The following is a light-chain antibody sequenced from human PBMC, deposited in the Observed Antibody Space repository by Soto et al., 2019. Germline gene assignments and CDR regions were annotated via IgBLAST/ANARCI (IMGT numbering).Light chain of an antibody. J-gene: IGLJ1*01. CDR2: DVS. Sequence: QSALTQPASVSGSPGQSITISCTGTSSDVGGYNYVSWYQHHPGKAPKLMIYDVSNRPSGVSNRFSGSKSGNTASLTISGLQPEDVSVYYSSSYTTSNTPQIVFGTGTNVTVL. V-gene: IGLV2-14*03. CDR3: SSYTTSNTPQIV. CDR1: SSDVGGYNY.